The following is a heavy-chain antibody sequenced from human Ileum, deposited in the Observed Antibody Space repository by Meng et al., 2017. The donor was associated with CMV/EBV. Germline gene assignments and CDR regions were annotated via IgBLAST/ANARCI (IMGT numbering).Heavy chain of an antibody. Sequence: SETLSLTCTVSGGSISSSSYYWGWIRQPPGKGLEWIGSIYYSGSTYYNPSLKSRVTISVDTSKNQFSLKLSSVTAADTAVYYCASIPRGILIHLFDFWGQGTLVTVSS. D-gene: IGHD2-15*01. CDR1: GGSISSSSYY. J-gene: IGHJ4*02. CDR2: IYYSGST. CDR3: ASIPRGILIHLFDF. V-gene: IGHV4-39*07.